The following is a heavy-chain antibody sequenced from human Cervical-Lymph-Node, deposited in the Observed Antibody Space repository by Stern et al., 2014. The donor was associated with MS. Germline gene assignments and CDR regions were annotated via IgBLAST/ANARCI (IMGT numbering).Heavy chain of an antibody. CDR3: AKGVDTAMADY. V-gene: IGHV3-30*18. D-gene: IGHD5-18*01. Sequence: VQLEESGGGVVQPGRSLRLSCAASGFTFSSYGMHWVRQAPGKGLEWVAVISYDGSNKYYADSVKGRFTIPRANSKNKLYIQMNSLRAEDTAVYYCAKGVDTAMADYWGQGTLVTVSS. CDR1: GFTFSSYG. J-gene: IGHJ4*02. CDR2: ISYDGSNK.